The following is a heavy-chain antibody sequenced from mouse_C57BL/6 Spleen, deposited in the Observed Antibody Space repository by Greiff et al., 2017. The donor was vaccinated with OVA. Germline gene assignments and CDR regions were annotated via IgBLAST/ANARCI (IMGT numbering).Heavy chain of an antibody. CDR3: TRAYYYGSSWFAY. D-gene: IGHD1-1*01. CDR2: IRLKSDNYAT. Sequence: EVKVEESGGGLVQPGGSMKLSCVASGFTFSNYWMNWVRQSPEKGLEWVAQIRLKSDNYATHYAESVKGRFTISRDDSKSSVYLQMNNLRAEDTGIYYCTRAYYYGSSWFAYWGQGTLVTVSA. V-gene: IGHV6-3*01. CDR1: GFTFSNYW. J-gene: IGHJ3*01.